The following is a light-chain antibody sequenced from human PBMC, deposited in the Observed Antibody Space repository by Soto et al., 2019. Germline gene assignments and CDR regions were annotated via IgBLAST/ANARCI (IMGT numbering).Light chain of an antibody. CDR1: QSVSTS. Sequence: DIQVTQSPSTLSASVGDRVNITCRASQSVSTSLAWFQQKAGKAPKLLIYKASTLAGGVPSRFNGSGSGTQFTLSIDNLQPDDFATYYCQQYHEYSKTFGQGTKVEI. V-gene: IGKV1-5*03. CDR2: KAS. CDR3: QQYHEYSKT. J-gene: IGKJ1*01.